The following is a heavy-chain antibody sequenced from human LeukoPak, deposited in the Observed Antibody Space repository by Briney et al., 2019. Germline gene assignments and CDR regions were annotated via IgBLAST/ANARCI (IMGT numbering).Heavy chain of an antibody. D-gene: IGHD1-26*01. Sequence: ASVTVSCKASGYTFTSYGISWVRQAPGQGLEWMGWISAYNGNTNYAQKFQGRVTITADKSTSTAYMELSSLRSEDTAVYYCATNFYSGSYPFDYWGQGTLVTVSS. V-gene: IGHV1-18*01. J-gene: IGHJ4*02. CDR3: ATNFYSGSYPFDY. CDR1: GYTFTSYG. CDR2: ISAYNGNT.